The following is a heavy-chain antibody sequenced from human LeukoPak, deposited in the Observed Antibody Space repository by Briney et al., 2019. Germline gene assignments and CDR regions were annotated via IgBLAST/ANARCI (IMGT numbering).Heavy chain of an antibody. J-gene: IGHJ3*02. Sequence: SETLSLTCTVSGGSISSGSYYWSWIRQPAGKGLEWIGRIYTSGSTNYNPSLKSRVTISVDTSKNQFSLKLSSVTAADTAVYYCARESLLERDTAMAREDAFDIRWGQGTMVTVSS. CDR3: ARESLLERDTAMAREDAFDIR. CDR2: IYTSGST. V-gene: IGHV4-61*02. CDR1: GGSISSGSYY. D-gene: IGHD5-18*01.